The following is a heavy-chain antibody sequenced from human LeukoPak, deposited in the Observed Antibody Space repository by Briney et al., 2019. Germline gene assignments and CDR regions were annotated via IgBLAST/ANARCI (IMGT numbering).Heavy chain of an antibody. J-gene: IGHJ4*02. D-gene: IGHD3-22*01. Sequence: SETLSLTCNVSGYSISSGYYWGWVRQPPGKALEWIGNIFYSGSTYYSPSLKSRVTISLDTSKNQFSLKLSSVTAADTAVYYCASLSSSGSRDYWGQGTLVTVSS. CDR2: IFYSGST. V-gene: IGHV4-38-2*02. CDR3: ASLSSSGSRDY. CDR1: GYSISSGYY.